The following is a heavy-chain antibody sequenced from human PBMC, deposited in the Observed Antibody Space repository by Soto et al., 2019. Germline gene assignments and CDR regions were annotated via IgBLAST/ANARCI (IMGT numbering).Heavy chain of an antibody. V-gene: IGHV4-61*01. CDR2: ISDTGSG. D-gene: IGHD5-12*01. CDR1: GGSVSSGSYY. Sequence: QVQLQESGPGLVKPSETLAVTCTVSGGSVSSGSYYWSWIRQSPGKGLEWVGCISDTGSGDNNPSLESRVTTSVHTSMRQFSLRLNSVTAADTAVYYCARAHSGYDPLGMDVWGQGTTVTVSS. CDR3: ARAHSGYDPLGMDV. J-gene: IGHJ6*02.